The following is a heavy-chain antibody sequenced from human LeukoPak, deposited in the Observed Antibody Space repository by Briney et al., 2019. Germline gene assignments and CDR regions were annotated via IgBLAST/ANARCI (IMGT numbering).Heavy chain of an antibody. Sequence: SETLSLTCTVSGGSIISGSYYWSWIRQPAGKGLEWIGRIYTSGSANYNPSLKSRVTISADTSKNQFSLKLSSVTAADTAVYYCARERYGSRFDPWGQGTLVTVSS. D-gene: IGHD2-15*01. J-gene: IGHJ5*02. CDR1: GGSIISGSYY. V-gene: IGHV4-61*02. CDR2: IYTSGSA. CDR3: ARERYGSRFDP.